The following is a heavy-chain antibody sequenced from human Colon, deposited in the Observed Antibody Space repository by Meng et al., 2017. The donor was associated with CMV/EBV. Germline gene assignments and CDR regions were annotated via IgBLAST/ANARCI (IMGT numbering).Heavy chain of an antibody. CDR2: VYHTGST. V-gene: IGHV4-59*01. CDR3: ARTVDNFWSRYSPRFGMDV. Sequence: SETLSLTCTVSGDSINSYYWSWIRQSPGKGLEWIGYVYHTGSTTYNPSLESRVTMSVDRSNNEFSLNLDSVTAADTAVYYCARTVDNFWSRYSPRFGMDVWGQGTTVTVSS. CDR1: GDSINSYY. J-gene: IGHJ6*02. D-gene: IGHD3-3*01.